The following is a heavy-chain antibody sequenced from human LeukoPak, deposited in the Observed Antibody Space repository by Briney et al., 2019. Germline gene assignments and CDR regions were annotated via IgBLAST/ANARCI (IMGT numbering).Heavy chain of an antibody. J-gene: IGHJ4*02. D-gene: IGHD5-12*01. CDR1: VGSHRVYY. CDR3: ARGRMWLRSFDY. Sequence: SETLSLTRAFWVGSHRVYYWRWIRQPPAKGLVGVGEINHSGSTNYNPSLKSRVTISVDTSKNQFSLKLSSVTAADTAVYYCARGRMWLRSFDYWGQGTLVTVSS. V-gene: IGHV4-34*01. CDR2: INHSGST.